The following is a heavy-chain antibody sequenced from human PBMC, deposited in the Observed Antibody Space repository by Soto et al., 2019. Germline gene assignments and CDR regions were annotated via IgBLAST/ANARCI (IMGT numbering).Heavy chain of an antibody. CDR1: GASIRSNGHY. D-gene: IGHD6-13*01. CDR2: IYYSGIT. Sequence: VQLQESGPGLVKPSQTLSLTCTVSGASIRSNGHYWVWIRQPPGAGLEWIGCIYYSGITFYITSLKRRLTISVGPAKNQFSLNLSSAAAGDTAVYFCASGQQLLVEDDWGQGTTVTVSS. CDR3: ASGQQLLVEDD. V-gene: IGHV4-31*03. J-gene: IGHJ4*02.